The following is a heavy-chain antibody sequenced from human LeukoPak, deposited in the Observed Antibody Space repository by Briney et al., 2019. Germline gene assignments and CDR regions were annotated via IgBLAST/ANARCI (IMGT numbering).Heavy chain of an antibody. D-gene: IGHD2-15*01. CDR3: ARDGGYCSGGSCYSYYYYGMDV. Sequence: SRGSLRLSCAASGFTFSSYWMSWVRQAPGKGLEWVANIKQDGSEKYYVDSVKGRFTISRDNAKNSLYLQMNSLRAEDTAVYYCARDGGYCSGGSCYSYYYYGMDVWGKGTTVTVSS. CDR2: IKQDGSEK. CDR1: GFTFSSYW. J-gene: IGHJ6*04. V-gene: IGHV3-7*03.